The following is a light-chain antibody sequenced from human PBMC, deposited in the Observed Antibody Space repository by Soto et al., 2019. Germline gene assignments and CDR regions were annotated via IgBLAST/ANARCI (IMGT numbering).Light chain of an antibody. CDR2: AVN. Sequence: QSALTQPPSASGSPGQSVTISCTGTSSDVGGYKYVSWYQQYPGKAPKLMIYAVNKRPSGVPDRFSGSKSGNTASRTVSGLQAEDEADYYRSSYAGSNNYVFGTGTKLTVL. CDR1: SSDVGGYKY. J-gene: IGLJ1*01. CDR3: SSYAGSNNYV. V-gene: IGLV2-8*01.